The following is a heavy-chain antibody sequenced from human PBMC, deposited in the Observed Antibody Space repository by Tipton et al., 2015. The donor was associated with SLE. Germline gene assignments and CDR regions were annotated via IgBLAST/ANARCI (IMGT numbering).Heavy chain of an antibody. D-gene: IGHD1-26*01. CDR2: IYYSGST. J-gene: IGHJ3*02. CDR3: ARPGSYDAFDI. Sequence: TLSLTCTVSGGSISRGDYYWSWIRQPPGKGLEWIGYIYYSGSTFYNPSLKSRVSISADTSKNQFSLKLSSVTAADTAVYYCARPGSYDAFDIWGQGTMVTVSS. V-gene: IGHV4-30-4*01. CDR1: GGSISRGDYY.